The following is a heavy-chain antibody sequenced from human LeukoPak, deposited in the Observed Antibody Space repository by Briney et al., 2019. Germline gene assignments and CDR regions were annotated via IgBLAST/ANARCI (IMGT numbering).Heavy chain of an antibody. CDR3: ASRSYYYDSSGYFL. CDR1: GYTFTSYG. CDR2: ISAYNGNT. D-gene: IGHD3-22*01. V-gene: IGHV1-18*01. J-gene: IGHJ4*02. Sequence: ASVTVSCTASGYTFTSYGISWVRQAPGQGLEWMGWISAYNGNTNYAQKLQGRVTMTTDTSTSTAYMELRSLRSEDTAVYYCASRSYYYDSSGYFLWGQGTLVTVSS.